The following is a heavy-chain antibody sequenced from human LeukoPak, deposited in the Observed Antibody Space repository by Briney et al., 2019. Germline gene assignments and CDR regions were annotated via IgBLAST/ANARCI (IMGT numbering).Heavy chain of an antibody. Sequence: SGGSLRLSCAASGFTFSSYSMNWVRLAPGKGLEWVSYISSSSSTIYYADSVKGRFTISRDNAKNSLYLQMNSLGAEDTAVYYCARGPRGYDFWSGYHRPNWFDPWGQGTLVTVSS. D-gene: IGHD3-3*01. CDR3: ARGPRGYDFWSGYHRPNWFDP. V-gene: IGHV3-48*04. CDR1: GFTFSSYS. J-gene: IGHJ5*02. CDR2: ISSSSSTI.